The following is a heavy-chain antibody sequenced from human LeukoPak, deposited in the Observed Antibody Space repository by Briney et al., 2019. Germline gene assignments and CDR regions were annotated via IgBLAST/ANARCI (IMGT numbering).Heavy chain of an antibody. CDR1: GFTFSSYA. CDR3: AKGSYYDSSGSFYFDY. V-gene: IGHV3-23*01. D-gene: IGHD3-22*01. J-gene: IGHJ4*02. Sequence: GGSLRLSCAASGFTFSSYAMSWVRQAPGKGLEWVSGISGSGDNTYYADSVKGRFTISRDNSKNTLYVQANSLGTEDTAAYYCAKGSYYDSSGSFYFDYWGQGTLVTVSS. CDR2: ISGSGDNT.